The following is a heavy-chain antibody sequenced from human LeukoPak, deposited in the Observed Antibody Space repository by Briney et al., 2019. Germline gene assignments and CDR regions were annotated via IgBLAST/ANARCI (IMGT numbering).Heavy chain of an antibody. D-gene: IGHD3-10*01. CDR3: ARAWDPPTMVRGYPIPGY. V-gene: IGHV3-21*01. J-gene: IGHJ4*02. CDR1: GFTFSSYS. CDR2: ISSSSSYI. Sequence: GGSLRLSCAAYGFTFSSYSMNWVRQAPGKGLEWVSSISSSSSYIYYADSVKGRFTISRDNAKNSLYLQMNSLRAEDTAVYYCARAWDPPTMVRGYPIPGYWGQGTLVTVSS.